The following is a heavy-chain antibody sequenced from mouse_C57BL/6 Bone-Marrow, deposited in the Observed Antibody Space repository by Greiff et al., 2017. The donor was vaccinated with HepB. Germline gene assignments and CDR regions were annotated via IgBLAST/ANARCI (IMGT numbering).Heavy chain of an antibody. D-gene: IGHD1-1*01. J-gene: IGHJ1*03. CDR3: ARGILERRSHYWYFDV. CDR2: INPSNGGT. V-gene: IGHV1-53*01. Sequence: QVQLQQSGTELVKPGASVKLSCKASGYTFTSYWMHWVKQRPGQGLGWIGNINPSNGGTNYNEKFKSKATLTVDKSSSTAYMQFSSLTSEDSAVYYCARGILERRSHYWYFDVWGTETTVTVAS. CDR1: GYTFTSYW.